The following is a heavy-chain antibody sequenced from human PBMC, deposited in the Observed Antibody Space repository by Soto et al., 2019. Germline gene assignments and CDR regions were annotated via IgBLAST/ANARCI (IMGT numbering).Heavy chain of an antibody. CDR2: IWYDGSNK. D-gene: IGHD3-22*01. CDR1: GFTFRSYG. V-gene: IGHV3-33*01. Sequence: QVQLVESGGGVVQPGRSLRLSCAASGFTFRSYGMHWVRQAPGKGLEWVAIIWYDGSNKYYADSVKGRFTISRDNSKNTLYLQMNSLRAEYKAVYYCARDRHDTSGYYSYYFDYWGQGTLVTVSS. J-gene: IGHJ4*02. CDR3: ARDRHDTSGYYSYYFDY.